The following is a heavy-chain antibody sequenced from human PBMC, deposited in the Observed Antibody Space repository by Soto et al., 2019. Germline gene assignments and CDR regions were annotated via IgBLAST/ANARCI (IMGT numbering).Heavy chain of an antibody. Sequence: ASVKVSCKASGGTFSSYAISWVRQAPGQGLEWMGGVIPIFGTPHYTQKFQGRMTITADESTTTAYMELSSLRYEDTAVYYCARHYYRSQSYYLYFDFWGPGTLVTVSS. CDR1: GGTFSSYA. CDR3: ARHYYRSQSYYLYFDF. CDR2: VIPIFGTP. V-gene: IGHV1-69*13. D-gene: IGHD3-10*01. J-gene: IGHJ4*02.